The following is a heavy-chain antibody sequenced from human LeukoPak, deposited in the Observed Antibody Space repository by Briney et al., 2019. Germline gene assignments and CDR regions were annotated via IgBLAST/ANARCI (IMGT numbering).Heavy chain of an antibody. CDR1: GGSISSYY. CDR3: ARSGGDGVF. D-gene: IGHD2-21*01. V-gene: IGHV4-59*08. Sequence: PSETLSLTCTVSGGSISSYYWSWIRQPPGKGLEWIGYMYYSGTTNYNPPLKSRVTISVDTSKNQFSLKLSSVTAADTAVYYCARSGGDGVFWGQGTLVTVSS. J-gene: IGHJ4*02. CDR2: MYYSGTT.